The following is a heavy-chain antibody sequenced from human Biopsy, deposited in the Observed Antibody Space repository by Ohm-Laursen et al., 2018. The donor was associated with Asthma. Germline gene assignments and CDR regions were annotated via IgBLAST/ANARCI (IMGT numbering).Heavy chain of an antibody. CDR2: IDPNSGGT. CDR3: ARIKIRIGAGTDRYFDL. J-gene: IGHJ2*01. Sequence: ASVKVSCNASGYTFTGYYMHWVRQAPGQGLEWMGRIDPNSGGTNYAQKFLGRVTMTRDTSVNTAFMVLSRLRSDDTAVYYCARIKIRIGAGTDRYFDLWGRGTLVTVSS. V-gene: IGHV1-2*06. D-gene: IGHD3-16*01. CDR1: GYTFTGYY.